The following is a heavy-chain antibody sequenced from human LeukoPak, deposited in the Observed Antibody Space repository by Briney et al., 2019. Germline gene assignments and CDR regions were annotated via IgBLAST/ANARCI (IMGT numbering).Heavy chain of an antibody. V-gene: IGHV3-7*01. CDR1: GLTFSTSW. CDR3: VRDWYRSFDY. Sequence: PGGSPRLSCAASGLTFSTSWMTWVRQAPGKGLEWVANIKQDGSETYCVDSVKGRFTMSRDNAKNSLYLQMNSLRAEDTAVYYCVRDWYRSFDYWGQGTLVTVSS. D-gene: IGHD6-13*01. CDR2: IKQDGSET. J-gene: IGHJ4*02.